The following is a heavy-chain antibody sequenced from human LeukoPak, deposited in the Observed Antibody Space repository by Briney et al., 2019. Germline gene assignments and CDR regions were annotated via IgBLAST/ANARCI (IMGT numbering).Heavy chain of an antibody. CDR1: GFTFSSYS. CDR3: ARDQWFGFDY. D-gene: IGHD3-22*01. J-gene: IGHJ4*02. Sequence: GGSLILSCAASGFTFSSYSMNWVRQAPGKGLKWVSYISSSSTTIYYADSVKGRFTISRDNAKNSLYLQMNSLRDVDTAVYYCARDQWFGFDYWGQGTLVTVSS. V-gene: IGHV3-48*02. CDR2: ISSSSTTI.